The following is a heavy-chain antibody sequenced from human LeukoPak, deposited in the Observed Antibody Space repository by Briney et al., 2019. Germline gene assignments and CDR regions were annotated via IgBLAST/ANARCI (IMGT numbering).Heavy chain of an antibody. CDR2: IKQDGSEK. CDR1: GFTFSSYW. V-gene: IGHV3-7*01. J-gene: IGHJ4*02. Sequence: GGSLRLSCAASGFTFSSYWMSWVRQAPGKGLEWVANIKQDGSEKYYVDSVKGRFTISRDNAKNSLYLQMNSLRAEDTAVYYCASLNLMAAAGSDYWGQGTLVTVSS. CDR3: ASLNLMAAAGSDY. D-gene: IGHD6-13*01.